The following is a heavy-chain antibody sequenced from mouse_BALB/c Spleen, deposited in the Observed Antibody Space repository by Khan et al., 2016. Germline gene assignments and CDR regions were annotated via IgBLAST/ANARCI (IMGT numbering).Heavy chain of an antibody. Sequence: QVQLQQSGAELMKPGASVKISCKATGYTFSRYWIEWVKKRPGHGLEWIGEILPGSDSINYNENFKGKATFTAETSSNTAYMQLSNLTSEDSAVYYCARGAYWGQGTLVTVSA. J-gene: IGHJ3*01. CDR1: GYTFSRYW. V-gene: IGHV1-9*01. CDR2: ILPGSDSI. CDR3: ARGAY.